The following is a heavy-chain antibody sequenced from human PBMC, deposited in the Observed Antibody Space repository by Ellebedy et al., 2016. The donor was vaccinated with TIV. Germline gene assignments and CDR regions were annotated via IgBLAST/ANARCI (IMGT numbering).Heavy chain of an antibody. J-gene: IGHJ4*03. CDR2: IYSSGST. CDR3: ARYYDLDYFDF. Sequence: SETLSLXXTVSGASISSYFWTWIRQPAGKGLEWIGRIYSSGSTNYNPSLKSRVTMSVDTSKNQFSLKLSSVTAADTAVDYCARYYDLDYFDFWGQGTLVTVSS. CDR1: GASISSYF. D-gene: IGHD3/OR15-3a*01. V-gene: IGHV4-4*07.